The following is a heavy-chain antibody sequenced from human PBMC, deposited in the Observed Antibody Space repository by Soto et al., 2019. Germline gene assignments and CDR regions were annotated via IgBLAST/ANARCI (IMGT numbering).Heavy chain of an antibody. Sequence: QVQLQESGPGLVKPSQTLSLTCTVSGGSISSGDYYWSWIRQPPGKGLEWIGYIYYSGSTYYNPSLKSRVTISVDTSKNQFSLKLSSVTAADTAVYYCARETWISLVFRESAIDYWGQGTLVTVSS. CDR1: GGSISSGDYY. D-gene: IGHD2-21*01. CDR3: ARETWISLVFRESAIDY. CDR2: IYYSGST. V-gene: IGHV4-30-4*01. J-gene: IGHJ4*02.